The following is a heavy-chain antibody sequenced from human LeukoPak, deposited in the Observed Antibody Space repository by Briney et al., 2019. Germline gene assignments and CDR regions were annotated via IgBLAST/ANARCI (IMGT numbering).Heavy chain of an antibody. J-gene: IGHJ4*02. CDR2: ISSSSSYI. V-gene: IGHV3-21*01. D-gene: IGHD3-9*01. CDR3: ARNTPDIFLEG. Sequence: GGSLRLSCAASGFTFSTCTMNWVRQAPGKGLEWVSPISSSSSYIYYADSVKGRFTISRDNAKNSLYLQMNSLRAEDTAVYYCARNTPDIFLEGWGRGTLVTVSS. CDR1: GFTFSTCT.